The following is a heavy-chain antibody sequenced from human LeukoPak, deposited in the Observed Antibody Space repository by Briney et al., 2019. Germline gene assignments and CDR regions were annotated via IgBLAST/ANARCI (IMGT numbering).Heavy chain of an antibody. Sequence: SETLSLTCAVYGGSFSGYYWSWIRQPPGKGLEWIGYIYYSGSTNYNPSLKSRVTISVDTSKNQFSLKLSSVTAADTAVYYCARALPPPYYDFWSGYYTEGMDVWGQGTTVTVSS. CDR1: GGSFSGYY. J-gene: IGHJ6*02. D-gene: IGHD3-3*01. CDR3: ARALPPPYYDFWSGYYTEGMDV. V-gene: IGHV4-59*01. CDR2: IYYSGST.